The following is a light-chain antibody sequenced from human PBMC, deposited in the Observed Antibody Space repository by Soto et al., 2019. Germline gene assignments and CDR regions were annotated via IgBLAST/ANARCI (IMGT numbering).Light chain of an antibody. Sequence: DIQMTQSPSSLSASVGDRVTVTCRASQSISSYLNWYQQKPGRAPKLLIYAAFSLQDGVPSRFSGSGSGTHFSLTISSLQPEDFATYYCQQSYTTPLSFGGGTKVEIK. CDR3: QQSYTTPLS. J-gene: IGKJ4*01. V-gene: IGKV1-39*01. CDR1: QSISSY. CDR2: AAF.